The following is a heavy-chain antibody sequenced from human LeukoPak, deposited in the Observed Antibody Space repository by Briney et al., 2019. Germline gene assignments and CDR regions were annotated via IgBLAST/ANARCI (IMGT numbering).Heavy chain of an antibody. V-gene: IGHV3-11*04. CDR1: GFTFSDYN. CDR2: ISRSGSTK. Sequence: GGSLRLSCAASGFTFSDYNMRWIRQAPGKGLEWVSSISRSGSTKYYADSVKGRFTISRDNAKNSLYLQMNSLRAEDTAVYYCAREHSGYDFPGRDYYYMDVWGKGTTVTVSS. D-gene: IGHD5-12*01. CDR3: AREHSGYDFPGRDYYYMDV. J-gene: IGHJ6*03.